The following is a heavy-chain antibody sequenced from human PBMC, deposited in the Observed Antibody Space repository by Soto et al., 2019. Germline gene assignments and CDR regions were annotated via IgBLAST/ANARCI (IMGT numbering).Heavy chain of an antibody. CDR2: IRSKANSYAT. V-gene: IGHV3-73*01. CDR3: TRHEGGGARLTLRYYYYMDV. Sequence: GGSLRLSCAASGFTFSGSAMHWVRQASGKGLEWVGRIRSKANSYATAYAASVKGRFTISRDDSKNTAYLQMNSLKTEDTAVYYCTRHEGGGARLTLRYYYYMDVWGKGTTVTVSS. D-gene: IGHD6-6*01. CDR1: GFTFSGSA. J-gene: IGHJ6*03.